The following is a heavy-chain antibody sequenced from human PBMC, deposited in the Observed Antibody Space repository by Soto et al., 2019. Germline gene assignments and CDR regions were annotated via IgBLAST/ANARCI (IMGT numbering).Heavy chain of an antibody. D-gene: IGHD2-21*01. CDR1: GFTFSSYG. J-gene: IGHJ4*02. CDR3: AKDRGHIVVVRYFDY. CDR2: ISYDGSNK. Sequence: QVQLVESGGGVVQPGRSLRLSCAASGFTFSSYGMHWVRQAPGKGLEWVAVISYDGSNKYYADSVKGRFTIPRDNSKNTLYLQMNSLRAEDTAVYYCAKDRGHIVVVRYFDYWGQGTLVTVSS. V-gene: IGHV3-30*18.